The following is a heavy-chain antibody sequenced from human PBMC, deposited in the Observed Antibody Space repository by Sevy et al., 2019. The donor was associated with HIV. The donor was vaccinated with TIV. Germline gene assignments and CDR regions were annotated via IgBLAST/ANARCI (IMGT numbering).Heavy chain of an antibody. Sequence: ASVKVSCKASGYTFTSYDINWVRQATGQGLEWMGWMNPNSGNTGYAQKFQGRVTITRNTSISTAYMELSSLRSEDTAVYYCVRGGGGPAAIDYYYYYYMDVWGKGTTVTVSS. D-gene: IGHD2-2*01. CDR2: MNPNSGNT. V-gene: IGHV1-8*03. J-gene: IGHJ6*03. CDR3: VRGGGGPAAIDYYYYYYMDV. CDR1: GYTFTSYD.